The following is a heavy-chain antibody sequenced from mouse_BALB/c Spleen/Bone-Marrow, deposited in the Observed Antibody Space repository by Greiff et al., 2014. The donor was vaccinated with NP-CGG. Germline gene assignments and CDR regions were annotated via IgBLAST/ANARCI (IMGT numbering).Heavy chain of an antibody. Sequence: GVDFSRYWMSWVRQAPGKGLEWIGEINPYSRTINSTPSLKDKFIISRDKGKNTLYLEMSKVRSEDTALYYCARRDYYYGMDYWGQGTSVTVSS. V-gene: IGHV4-1*02. CDR2: INPYSRTI. CDR1: GVDFSRYW. CDR3: ARRDYYYGMDY. D-gene: IGHD3-3*01. J-gene: IGHJ4*01.